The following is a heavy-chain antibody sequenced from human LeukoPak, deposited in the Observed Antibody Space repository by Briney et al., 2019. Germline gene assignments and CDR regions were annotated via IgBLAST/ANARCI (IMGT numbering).Heavy chain of an antibody. CDR3: AKEGYDDYGDYDWYFDL. Sequence: GGSLRLSCAASGFTFSSYGMHWVRQAPGKGLEWVAVISYDGSNKYYADSVKGRFTISRDNSKNTLYLQMNSLRAEDTAVYYCAKEGYDDYGDYDWYFDLWGRGILVTVSS. D-gene: IGHD4-17*01. CDR2: ISYDGSNK. V-gene: IGHV3-30*18. J-gene: IGHJ2*01. CDR1: GFTFSSYG.